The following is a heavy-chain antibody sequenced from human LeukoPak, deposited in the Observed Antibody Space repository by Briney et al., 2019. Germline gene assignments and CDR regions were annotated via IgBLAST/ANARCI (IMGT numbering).Heavy chain of an antibody. J-gene: IGHJ3*02. CDR1: GFTVSSNY. CDR3: ARSRAHRNGRRSSGWGHDAFDI. CDR2: IYSGGST. D-gene: IGHD6-19*01. Sequence: QPGGSLRLSCAASGFTVSSNYMSWVRQAPGKGLEWVSVIYSGGSTYYADSVKGRFTISRDNSKNTLYLQMNSLRAEDTAVYYCARSRAHRNGRRSSGWGHDAFDIWGQGTMVTVSS. V-gene: IGHV3-53*01.